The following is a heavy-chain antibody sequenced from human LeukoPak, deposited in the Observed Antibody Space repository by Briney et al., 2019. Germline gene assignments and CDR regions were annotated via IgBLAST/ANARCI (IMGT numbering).Heavy chain of an antibody. J-gene: IGHJ4*02. D-gene: IGHD7-27*01. CDR1: GFTFSSYW. CDR2: VNTDGSHT. V-gene: IGHV3-74*01. CDR3: ARGDLTFWGFPH. Sequence: GGSLRLSCAASGFTFSSYWMHWVRQAPGKGLMWVSRVNTDGSHTNYADSVKGRFTISRDDAKNALYLQMNSLRAEDTAIYYCARGDLTFWGFPHWGQGALVTVSS.